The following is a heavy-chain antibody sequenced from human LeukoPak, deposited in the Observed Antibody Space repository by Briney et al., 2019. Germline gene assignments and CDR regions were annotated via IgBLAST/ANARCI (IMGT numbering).Heavy chain of an antibody. CDR3: ARELELQDYYYYYYMDV. V-gene: IGHV7-4-1*02. D-gene: IGHD1-7*01. Sequence: GASVKVSCKASGYTFTSYGINWVRQAPGQGLEWMGWINTNTGNPTYAQGFTGRFVFSLDTSVSTAYLQISSLKAEDTAVYYCARELELQDYYYYYYMDVWGKGTTVTVSS. J-gene: IGHJ6*03. CDR2: INTNTGNP. CDR1: GYTFTSYG.